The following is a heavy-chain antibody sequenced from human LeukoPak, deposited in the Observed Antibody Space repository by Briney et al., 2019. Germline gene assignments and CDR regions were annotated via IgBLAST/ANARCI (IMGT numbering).Heavy chain of an antibody. CDR1: GFTFSSYG. Sequence: PGGSLRLSCAASGFTFSSYGMHWVRQAPGKGLEWVAVIWYDGSNKYYADSVKGRFTISRDNSKNTLYLQMNSLRAEDTAVYYCARDDGYNWGGLWSWGQGTLVTVSS. V-gene: IGHV3-33*01. D-gene: IGHD5-24*01. CDR2: IWYDGSNK. J-gene: IGHJ4*02. CDR3: ARDDGYNWGGLWS.